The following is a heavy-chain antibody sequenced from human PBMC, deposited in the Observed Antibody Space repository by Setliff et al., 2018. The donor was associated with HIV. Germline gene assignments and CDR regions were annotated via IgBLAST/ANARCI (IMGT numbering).Heavy chain of an antibody. V-gene: IGHV3-15*05. CDR2: IKSKSDGGTT. D-gene: IGHD3-9*01. J-gene: IGHJ2*01. CDR3: VGHYYDPLTGYYVWFFDV. Sequence: GGSLRLSCAGSGSGGSGFTFSDYYMSWVRQSPRKGLEWLARIKSKSDGGTTSYAAPVKDRFTISRDDSRNTLYLQMNSMKSDDTATYYCVGHYYDPLTGYYVWFFDVWGRGTLVTVSS. CDR1: GFTFSDYY.